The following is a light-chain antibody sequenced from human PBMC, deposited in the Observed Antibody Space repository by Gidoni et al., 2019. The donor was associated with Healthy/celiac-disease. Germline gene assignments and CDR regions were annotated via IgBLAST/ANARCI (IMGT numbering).Light chain of an antibody. Sequence: SHVLTQPPPVSVAPGKTARITCGGNNIGSESVHWYQQKPGQAPVLVIYNDSDRPSGIPERFSGSNSGNTATLTISRVEAGDEADYYCQVWDSSSDHRVFGGGTKLTVL. CDR3: QVWDSSSDHRV. CDR1: NIGSES. J-gene: IGLJ3*02. CDR2: NDS. V-gene: IGLV3-21*04.